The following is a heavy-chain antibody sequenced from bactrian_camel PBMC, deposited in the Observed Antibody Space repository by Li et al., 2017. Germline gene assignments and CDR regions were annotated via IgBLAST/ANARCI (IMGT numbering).Heavy chain of an antibody. D-gene: IGHD1*01. Sequence: VQLVESGGMSVQVGGSLTLSCVASIYIGTYSMAWFRQAPGKEREGVATIDVGGRTTYTDSVKGRFTISQDKVKNTVYLEMSPLKPEDTATYYCATVPVGSLCRWENFGYWGQGTQVTVS. J-gene: IGHJ6*01. CDR1: IYIGTYS. CDR2: IDVGGRT. V-gene: IGHV3S53*01. CDR3: ATVPVGSLCRWENFGY.